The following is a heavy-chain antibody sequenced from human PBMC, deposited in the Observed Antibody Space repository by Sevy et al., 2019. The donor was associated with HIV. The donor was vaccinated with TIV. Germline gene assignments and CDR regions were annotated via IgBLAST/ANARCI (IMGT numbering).Heavy chain of an antibody. CDR2: TYYRSKWYT. CDR3: ARAEVATGGYDY. V-gene: IGHV6-1*01. D-gene: IGHD5-12*01. CDR1: GDSVASSSAA. Sequence: SQTLSLTCAISGDSVASSSAAWNWIRQSPSRGLEWLGRTYYRSKWYTDYALSVKSRIIINPDTSKNQFSLQLNSVTPEDTAVYYCARAEVATGGYDYWGQCTLVTVS. J-gene: IGHJ4*02.